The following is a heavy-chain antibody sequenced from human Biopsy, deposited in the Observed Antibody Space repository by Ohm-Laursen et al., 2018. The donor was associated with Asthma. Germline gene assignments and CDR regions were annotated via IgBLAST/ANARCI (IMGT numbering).Heavy chain of an antibody. CDR2: IKHDGSEK. V-gene: IGHV3-7*01. J-gene: IGHJ6*02. CDR3: ATNSGAYKNSLGDGLDV. D-gene: IGHD1-26*01. CDR1: GFTFGDYW. Sequence: SLRLSCAASGFTFGDYWMSWVRQVPGKGLEWVANIKHDGSEKNHVDSLKGRFTISRDNAKNSLYLQMNSLRAEDTAVYYCATNSGAYKNSLGDGLDVWGQGTTVIVSS.